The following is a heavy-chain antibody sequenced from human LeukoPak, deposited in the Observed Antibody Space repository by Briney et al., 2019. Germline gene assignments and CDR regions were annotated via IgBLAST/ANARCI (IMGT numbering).Heavy chain of an antibody. V-gene: IGHV1-18*01. J-gene: IGHJ4*02. CDR3: ARGRQWLPTLDY. CDR1: GYTSTSYG. CDR2: ISAYNGNT. D-gene: IGHD6-19*01. Sequence: ASVKDSCKASGYTSTSYGISWVRQAPGQGVEWMGWISAYNGNTNYAQKLQGRVTMTTDTSTSTAYMELRGVRSDDTAVYYCARGRQWLPTLDYWGQGTLVTVS.